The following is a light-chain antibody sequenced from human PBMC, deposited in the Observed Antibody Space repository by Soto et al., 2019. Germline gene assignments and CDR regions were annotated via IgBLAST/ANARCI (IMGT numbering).Light chain of an antibody. CDR2: SNN. J-gene: IGLJ2*01. Sequence: SALTQPPSASGTPGQRVFISCSGSSSNIGGTNYAYWYQQLPGAAPKLLMHSNNLRPSGVPERISGSKSGTSAYLAISGLRSEDEAVYYCASWDDRLGAVIXGGGTKGTV. CDR3: ASWDDRLGAVI. CDR1: SSNIGGTNY. V-gene: IGLV1-47*02.